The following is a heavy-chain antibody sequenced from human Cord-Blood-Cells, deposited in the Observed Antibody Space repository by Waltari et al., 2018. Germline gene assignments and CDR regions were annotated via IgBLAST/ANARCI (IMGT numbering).Heavy chain of an antibody. D-gene: IGHD6-6*01. Sequence: EVQLLESGGGLVQPGGSLRLSCAASGFTFSSYAMSWVRQAPGKWLEWVSAICGSGGSTYNADSVRGRFTISRDNSKNTLYLQMNSLRAEDTAVYYCAKDRRYSSSSYFDYWGQGTLVTVSS. V-gene: IGHV3-23*01. CDR1: GFTFSSYA. CDR2: ICGSGGST. CDR3: AKDRRYSSSSYFDY. J-gene: IGHJ4*02.